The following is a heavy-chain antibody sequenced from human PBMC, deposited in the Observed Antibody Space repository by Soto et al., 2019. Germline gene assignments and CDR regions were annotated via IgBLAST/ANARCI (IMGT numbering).Heavy chain of an antibody. J-gene: IGHJ4*02. CDR3: ARPVPTTGGFDY. D-gene: IGHD4-17*01. CDR2: ISSSGSTI. CDR1: GFTFSSYE. Sequence: EVQLVESGGGLVQPGGALRLSCAASGFTFSSYEMNWVRHAPGKGLEWVSYISSSGSTIYYADSVKGRFTISRDKAKNSLYLQMNSLRAEDTAVYYCARPVPTTGGFDYWGQGTLVTVSS. V-gene: IGHV3-48*03.